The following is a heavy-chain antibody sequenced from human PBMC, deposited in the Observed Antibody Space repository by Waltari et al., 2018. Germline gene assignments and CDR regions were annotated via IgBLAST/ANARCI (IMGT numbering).Heavy chain of an antibody. D-gene: IGHD5-12*01. CDR3: ARVQRWLHFDY. J-gene: IGHJ4*02. CDR2: IYHSGST. CDR1: GYSISSGYY. Sequence: QVQLQESGPGLVKPSETLSLTCTVSGYSISSGYYWGWIRQPPGKGLEWIGSIYHSGSTYYNPSLKSRVTISVDTSKNQFSPKLSSVTAADTAVYYCARVQRWLHFDYWGQGTLVTVSS. V-gene: IGHV4-38-2*02.